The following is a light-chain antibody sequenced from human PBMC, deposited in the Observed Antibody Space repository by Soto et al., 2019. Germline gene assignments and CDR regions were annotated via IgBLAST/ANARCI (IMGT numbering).Light chain of an antibody. V-gene: IGKV3-20*01. CDR3: QQDGSSQS. CDR2: GAS. Sequence: EIVLTQSPGTLSLSPGERATLSCRASQSVSSSYLAWYQQKPGQAPRLLSYGASSRAAGIPDRFSGRGSGTDFALTISGLSPEDLAVYYCQQDGSSQSFGQGTKVEIK. J-gene: IGKJ1*01. CDR1: QSVSSSY.